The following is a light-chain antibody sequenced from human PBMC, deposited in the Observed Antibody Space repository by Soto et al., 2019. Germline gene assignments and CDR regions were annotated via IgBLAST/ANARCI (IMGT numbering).Light chain of an antibody. Sequence: EIVLTQSPVTLSLSPGERATLSCRASQSVSRYLAWYQQKPGQAPRLLIYDASNRATGIPARFSGSGSGTDFTLTISSLEPEDFAVYYCQQYGTLITFGQGTRLEIK. J-gene: IGKJ5*01. CDR3: QQYGTLIT. V-gene: IGKV3-11*01. CDR2: DAS. CDR1: QSVSRY.